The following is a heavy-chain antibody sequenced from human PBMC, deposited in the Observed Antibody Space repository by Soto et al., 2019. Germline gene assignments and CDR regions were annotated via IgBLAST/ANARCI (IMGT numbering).Heavy chain of an antibody. D-gene: IGHD1-26*01. Sequence: ASVKVSCKASGYTFTSYDINWVRQATGQGLEWMGWMNPNSGNTGYAQKFQGRVTMTRNTSISTAYMELSSLRSEDTAVYYCASSRAAGILDDDAFDIWGQGTMVTVS. CDR1: GYTFTSYD. CDR2: MNPNSGNT. CDR3: ASSRAAGILDDDAFDI. V-gene: IGHV1-8*01. J-gene: IGHJ3*02.